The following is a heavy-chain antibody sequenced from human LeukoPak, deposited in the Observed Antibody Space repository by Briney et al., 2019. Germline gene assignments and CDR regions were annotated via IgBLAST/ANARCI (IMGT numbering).Heavy chain of an antibody. CDR2: INHSGST. J-gene: IGHJ4*02. Sequence: SETLSLTCAVYGGSFSGYYWSWIRQPPGKGLEWIGEINHSGSTNYNPSLKSRVTISVDTSKNQFSLKLSSVTAADTAVYYCARLYYRVKLFDYWGQGTLVTVSS. CDR1: GGSFSGYY. CDR3: ARLYYRVKLFDY. V-gene: IGHV4-34*01. D-gene: IGHD1-14*01.